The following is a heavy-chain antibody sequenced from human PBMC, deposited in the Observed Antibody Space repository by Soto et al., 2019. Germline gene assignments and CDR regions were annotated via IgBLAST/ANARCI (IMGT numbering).Heavy chain of an antibody. J-gene: IGHJ6*02. Sequence: GGSLRLSCAASGFTCSNYAMNWVRQAPGKGLEWVSAVTSSESTSYAASVRGRFTISRDNSKNTVYVQMNSLRDEDTAVYYCATDNYGVDVWGLGTTVTVSS. V-gene: IGHV3-23*01. CDR3: ATDNYGVDV. CDR2: VTSSEST. CDR1: GFTCSNYA.